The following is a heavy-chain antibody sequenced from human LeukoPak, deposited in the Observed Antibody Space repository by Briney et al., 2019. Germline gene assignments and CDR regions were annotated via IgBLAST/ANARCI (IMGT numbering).Heavy chain of an antibody. CDR2: IYYSGST. CDR1: GYSISSGYY. D-gene: IGHD2-21*02. J-gene: IGHJ5*02. Sequence: PSETLSLTCAVSGYSISSGYYWGWIRQHPGKGLEWIGYIYYSGSTYYNPSLKSRVTISVDTSKNQFSLKLSSVTAADTAVYYCARGKVTTIWFDPWGQGTLVTVSS. V-gene: IGHV4-31*11. CDR3: ARGKVTTIWFDP.